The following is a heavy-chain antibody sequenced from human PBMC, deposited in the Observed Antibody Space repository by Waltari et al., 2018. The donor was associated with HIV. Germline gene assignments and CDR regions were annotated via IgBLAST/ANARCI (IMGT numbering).Heavy chain of an antibody. CDR2: IRSSGSTI. D-gene: IGHD3-10*01. CDR1: GFTFSSYE. CDR3: ARAFMIRGTGAFDI. J-gene: IGHJ3*02. Sequence: EVQVVESGGGLVQPGGSLRLSCAASGFTFSSYEMNWVRQAPGKGLKWVSYIRSSGSTIDFADSVKGRFTRSRDNAKNSLYLRMNSLRGEDTAVYYWARAFMIRGTGAFDIWGQGTMVTVSS. V-gene: IGHV3-48*03.